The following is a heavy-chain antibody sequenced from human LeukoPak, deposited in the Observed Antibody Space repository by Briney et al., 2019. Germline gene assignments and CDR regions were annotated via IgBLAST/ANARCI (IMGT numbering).Heavy chain of an antibody. CDR3: AKASSWTPPYWFDP. Sequence: PGGSLRLSCAASGFTFSSYAMTWVRQAPGKGLEWVSDISNSGGSTYYADSVKGRFTISRDNSKNTLYLQMNSLRAEDTAVYYCAKASSWTPPYWFDPWGQGTLVTVSS. J-gene: IGHJ5*02. CDR1: GFTFSSYA. V-gene: IGHV3-23*01. CDR2: ISNSGGST. D-gene: IGHD6-13*01.